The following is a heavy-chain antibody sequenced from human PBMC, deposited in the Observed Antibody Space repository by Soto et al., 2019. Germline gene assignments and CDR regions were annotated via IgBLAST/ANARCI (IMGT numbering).Heavy chain of an antibody. CDR3: ARLVGIAAADYDNWFDP. D-gene: IGHD6-13*01. J-gene: IGHJ5*02. Sequence: LKISCKGSGYSVSSYWSGWVRQMPGKGLEWMGIIYPGDSDTRYSPSFQGQVTISADKSISTAYLQWSSLKASDTAMYYCARLVGIAAADYDNWFDPWGQGTLVT. CDR2: IYPGDSDT. CDR1: GYSVSSYW. V-gene: IGHV5-51*01.